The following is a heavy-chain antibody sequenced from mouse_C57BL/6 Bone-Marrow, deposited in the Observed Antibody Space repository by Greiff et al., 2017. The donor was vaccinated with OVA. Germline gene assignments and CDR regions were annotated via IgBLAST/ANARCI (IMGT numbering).Heavy chain of an antibody. Sequence: VQLKESGPGLVKPSQSLSLTCSVTGYSITSGYYWNWIRQFPGNKLEWMGYISYDGSNNYNPSLKNRISITRDPSKNQFFLKLNSVTTEDTATYYCAGSPMDYWGQGTSVTVSS. J-gene: IGHJ4*01. CDR2: ISYDGSN. CDR3: AGSPMDY. CDR1: GYSITSGYY. V-gene: IGHV3-6*01.